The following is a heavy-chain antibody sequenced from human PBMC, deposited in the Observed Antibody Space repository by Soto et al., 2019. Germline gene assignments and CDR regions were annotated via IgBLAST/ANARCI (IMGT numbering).Heavy chain of an antibody. CDR1: GFTFSSYA. J-gene: IGHJ6*03. Sequence: GGSLRLSCAASGFTFSSYAMSWVRQAPGKGLEWVSAISGSGGSTYYADSVKGRFTISRDNSKNTLYLQMNSLRAEDTAVYYCAKATGPGPYYYYYMDVWGKGTTVTVSS. CDR2: ISGSGGST. V-gene: IGHV3-23*01. D-gene: IGHD4-17*01. CDR3: AKATGPGPYYYYYMDV.